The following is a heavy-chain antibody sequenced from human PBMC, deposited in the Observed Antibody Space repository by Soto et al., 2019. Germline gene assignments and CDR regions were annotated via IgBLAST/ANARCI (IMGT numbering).Heavy chain of an antibody. CDR1: GFTFSDYY. J-gene: IGHJ4*02. CDR2: IVIGSDYT. CDR3: ARLRASSWYLGGYLDY. Sequence: LRLSCTASGFTFSDYYMSWIRQAPGKGLEWVSYIVIGSDYTNYADSVKGRFTISRDNAKNSLYLEMNSLRAEDTAVYYCARLRASSWYLGGYLDYWGQGTLVTVSS. D-gene: IGHD6-13*01. V-gene: IGHV3-11*06.